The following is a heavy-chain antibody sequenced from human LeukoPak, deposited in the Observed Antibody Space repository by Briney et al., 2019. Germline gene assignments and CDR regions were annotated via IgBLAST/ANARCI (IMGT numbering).Heavy chain of an antibody. J-gene: IGHJ6*03. Sequence: SETLSLTCTVSGGSISSYYWSWIRQPAGKGLEWIGRIYSSGTTNYNPSLESRVTMSVDTSKNQFSLKLTSVTAADTAVYYCMRVARGGLMDVWGKGTTVTISS. CDR2: IYSSGTT. V-gene: IGHV4-4*07. CDR1: GGSISSYY. D-gene: IGHD3-16*01. CDR3: MRVARGGLMDV.